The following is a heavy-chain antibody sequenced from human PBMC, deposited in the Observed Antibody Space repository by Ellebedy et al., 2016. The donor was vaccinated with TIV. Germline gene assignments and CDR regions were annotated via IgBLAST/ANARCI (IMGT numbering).Heavy chain of an antibody. CDR3: ARARYSGSYLDY. V-gene: IGHV3-72*01. Sequence: GGSLRLXCAASGFTFSDHYMDWVRQAPGKGLEWVGRTRNKANSYTTEYAASVKGRFTISRDDSKNSLYLQMNSLKTEDTAVYYCARARYSGSYLDYWGQGTLVTVSS. D-gene: IGHD1-26*01. CDR1: GFTFSDHY. J-gene: IGHJ4*02. CDR2: TRNKANSYTT.